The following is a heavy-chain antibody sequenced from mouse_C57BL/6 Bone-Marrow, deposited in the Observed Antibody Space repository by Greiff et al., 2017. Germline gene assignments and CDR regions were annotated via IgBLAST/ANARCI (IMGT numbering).Heavy chain of an antibody. CDR3: AADGYYGFAY. V-gene: IGHV1-69*01. Sequence: VQLQQPGAELVMPGASVKLSCKASGYTFTSYWMHWVKQSPGQGLEWIGEIDPSVSYTNYNQKFKGKSTVTGNKSASTAYMQLSSLTSEDSAVYYCAADGYYGFAYWGQETLVTVSA. J-gene: IGHJ3*01. CDR2: IDPSVSYT. D-gene: IGHD2-3*01. CDR1: GYTFTSYW.